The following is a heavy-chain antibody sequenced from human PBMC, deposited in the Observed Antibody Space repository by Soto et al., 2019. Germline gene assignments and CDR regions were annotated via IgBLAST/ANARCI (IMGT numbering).Heavy chain of an antibody. D-gene: IGHD3-10*01. Sequence: QVQLVESGGGVVQPGRSLRLSCAASGFTFSSYGMHWVRQAPGKGLEWVAVIWYDGSNKYYADSVKGRFTISRDNSKKTLYLQMNSLRAEDTAVYYCARDKGSGSYYHDYWGQGTLVTVSS. J-gene: IGHJ4*02. CDR1: GFTFSSYG. CDR3: ARDKGSGSYYHDY. CDR2: IWYDGSNK. V-gene: IGHV3-33*01.